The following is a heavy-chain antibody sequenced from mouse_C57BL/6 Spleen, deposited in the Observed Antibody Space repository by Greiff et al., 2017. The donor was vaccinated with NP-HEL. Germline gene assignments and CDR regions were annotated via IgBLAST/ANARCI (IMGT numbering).Heavy chain of an antibody. CDR2: ISYDGSN. CDR3: ASLDSSGYLYYAMDY. Sequence: EVQLQQSGPGLVKPSQSLSPTCSVTGYSITSGYYWNWIRQFPGNKLEWMGYISYDGSNNYNPSLKNRISITRDTSKNQFFLKLNSVTTEDTATYYCASLDSSGYLYYAMDYWGQGTSVTVSS. J-gene: IGHJ4*01. CDR1: GYSITSGYY. V-gene: IGHV3-6*01. D-gene: IGHD3-2*02.